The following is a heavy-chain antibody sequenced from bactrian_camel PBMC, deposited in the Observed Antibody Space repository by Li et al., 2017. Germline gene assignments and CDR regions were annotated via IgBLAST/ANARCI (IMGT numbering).Heavy chain of an antibody. Sequence: QLVESGGGSVEVGGSLTLSCVVSGFVNCMGWFRQAPGKEREGVATIHTGGSTSYADSVKDRFTISRDKGTVYLQMNSLKPEDTAMYVCAARGCWDSWSFGYWGQGTQVTVS. CDR1: GFVNC. D-gene: IGHD6*01. CDR3: AARGCWDSWSFGY. J-gene: IGHJ6*01. V-gene: IGHV3S53*01. CDR2: IHTGGST.